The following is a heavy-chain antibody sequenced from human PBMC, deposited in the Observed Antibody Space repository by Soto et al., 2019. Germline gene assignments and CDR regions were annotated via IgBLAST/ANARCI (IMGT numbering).Heavy chain of an antibody. CDR3: AVLHSSGPTSGAFDI. D-gene: IGHD3-22*01. V-gene: IGHV1-18*01. J-gene: IGHJ3*02. Sequence: QVQLVQSGAEVKKPGASVKVSCKASGYTFTSYGISWVRQAPGQGLEWMGWISAYNGNTNYAQKLQGRVTMTTDTSTSPAYMELRSLRSDDTAVYYCAVLHSSGPTSGAFDIWGQGTMVTVSS. CDR2: ISAYNGNT. CDR1: GYTFTSYG.